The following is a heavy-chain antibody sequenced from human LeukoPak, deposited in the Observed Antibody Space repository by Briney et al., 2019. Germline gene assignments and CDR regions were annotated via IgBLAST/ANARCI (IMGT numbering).Heavy chain of an antibody. V-gene: IGHV4-59*01. D-gene: IGHD2-2*01. CDR3: ARGHYCSSTSCYVMGFDY. CDR1: GGSIGTYY. J-gene: IGHJ4*02. Sequence: SETLSLTCTVSGGSIGTYYWSWIRQPPGKGLEWIGYIYSSGSTNYNPSLKSRVTISVDTSKNQFSLKLSSVTAADTAVYYCARGHYCSSTSCYVMGFDYWGQGTLVTVSS. CDR2: IYSSGST.